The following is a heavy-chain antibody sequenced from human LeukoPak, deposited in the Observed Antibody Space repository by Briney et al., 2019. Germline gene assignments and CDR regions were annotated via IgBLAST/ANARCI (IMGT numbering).Heavy chain of an antibody. CDR1: GYTFTNYG. D-gene: IGHD3-10*01. Sequence: ASVKVSCKASGYTFTNYGISWVRQAPGQGLEWMGWISSYNGNTNYAQKFQGRVTMTTDTSTSTAYMQLRSLRSDDTAVYYCARGGHRRYYYNSGSEFDPWGQGTLVTVSS. J-gene: IGHJ5*02. V-gene: IGHV1-18*01. CDR2: ISSYNGNT. CDR3: ARGGHRRYYYNSGSEFDP.